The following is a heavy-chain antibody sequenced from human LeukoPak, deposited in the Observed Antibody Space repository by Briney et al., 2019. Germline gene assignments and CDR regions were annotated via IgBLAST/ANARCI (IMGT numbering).Heavy chain of an antibody. D-gene: IGHD2-15*01. Sequence: GGSLRLSCAASGFTFSNYSVNWVRQAPGKGLEWVSSISSSGSYIYYADSVKGRFTISRDNAKNSLYLQMNSLRAEDTAVYYCARAPDIVVVVAAHFDYWGQGTLVTVSS. CDR2: ISSSGSYI. V-gene: IGHV3-21*01. CDR1: GFTFSNYS. CDR3: ARAPDIVVVVAAHFDY. J-gene: IGHJ4*02.